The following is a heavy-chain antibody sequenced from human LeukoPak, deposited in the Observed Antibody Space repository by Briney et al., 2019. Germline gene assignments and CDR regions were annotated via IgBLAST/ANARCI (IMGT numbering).Heavy chain of an antibody. CDR2: ISYDGSNK. CDR1: GFTFSSYA. V-gene: IGHV3-30-3*01. Sequence: GGPLRLSCEASGFTFSSYAMHWFGQAPGKGLEGLAVISYDGSNKYYADSVKGRFTISRDNSKNTLYLQMNSLRAEDTAVYYCARAATGLGVVGFDYWGQGTLVTVSS. J-gene: IGHJ4*02. CDR3: ARAATGLGVVGFDY.